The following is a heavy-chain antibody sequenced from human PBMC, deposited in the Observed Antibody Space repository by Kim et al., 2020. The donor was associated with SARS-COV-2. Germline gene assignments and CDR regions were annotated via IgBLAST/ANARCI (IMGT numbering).Heavy chain of an antibody. V-gene: IGHV1-18*01. CDR3: ARGSMVRGGWFDP. J-gene: IGHJ5*02. D-gene: IGHD3-10*01. Sequence: YAQKLQGRGTMTTDTSTSTAYMELRSLRSDDTAVYYCARGSMVRGGWFDPWGQGTLVTVSS.